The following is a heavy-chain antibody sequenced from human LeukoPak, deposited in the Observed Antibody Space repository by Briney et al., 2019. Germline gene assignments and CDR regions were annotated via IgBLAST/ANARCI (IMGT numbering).Heavy chain of an antibody. CDR2: IYHSGST. CDR1: GYSISSGYY. CDR3: ARGVVVTRLDAFDI. V-gene: IGHV4-38-2*02. D-gene: IGHD2-21*02. J-gene: IGHJ3*02. Sequence: PSETLSLTCTVSGYSISSGYYWGWIRQPPGKGLEWIGSIYHSGSTYYNPSLKSRVTISVDTSKNQFSLKLSSVTAADTAVYYCARGVVVTRLDAFDIWGQGTMVTVSS.